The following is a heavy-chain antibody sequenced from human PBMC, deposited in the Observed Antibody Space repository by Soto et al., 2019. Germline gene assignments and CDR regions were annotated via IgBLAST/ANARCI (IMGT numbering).Heavy chain of an antibody. CDR1: GGSISSSSYY. CDR3: ARLPIAYGDYHY. D-gene: IGHD4-17*01. CDR2: IYYSGAT. J-gene: IGHJ4*02. V-gene: IGHV4-39*01. Sequence: QLQLQESGPGLVKPSETLSLTCTVSGGSISSSSYYWGWIRQPPGKGLEWIGSIYYSGATYYNPSLKSRVTISVDTWKTQFSLKLTSVTATDTAVYYCARLPIAYGDYHYWGQGTLVTVSS.